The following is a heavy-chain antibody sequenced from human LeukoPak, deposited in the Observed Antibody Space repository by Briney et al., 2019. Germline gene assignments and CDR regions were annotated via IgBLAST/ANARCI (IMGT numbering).Heavy chain of an antibody. D-gene: IGHD3-10*01. V-gene: IGHV3-23*01. CDR1: GFTFSSYA. J-gene: IGHJ3*02. CDR3: GAIWFGELRFDAFGI. Sequence: PGGSLRLSCAASGFTFSSYAMSWVRQAPGKGLEWVSAISGSGGSTYYADSVKGRFTISRDNSKNTLYLQMNSLRAEDTAVYYCGAIWFGELRFDAFGIWGQGTMVTVSS. CDR2: ISGSGGST.